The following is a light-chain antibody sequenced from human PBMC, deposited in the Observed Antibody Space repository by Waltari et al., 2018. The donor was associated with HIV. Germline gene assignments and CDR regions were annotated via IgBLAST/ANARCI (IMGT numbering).Light chain of an antibody. CDR2: DVT. CDR3: QVWDSSSDHWV. Sequence: QSALTQPPSASGSPGQSVTISCTGTSSDVGGYNYVSWYQQLPGRAPKLMIYDVTKRPSRVPDRFSGSKSGNTATLTISRVEAGDEADYYCQVWDSSSDHWVFGGGTQLTVL. J-gene: IGLJ3*02. CDR1: SSDVGGYNY. V-gene: IGLV2-8*01.